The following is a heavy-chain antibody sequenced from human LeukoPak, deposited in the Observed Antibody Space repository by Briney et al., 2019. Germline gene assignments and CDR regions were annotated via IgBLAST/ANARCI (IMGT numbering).Heavy chain of an antibody. CDR2: ISDSGAYT. D-gene: IGHD3-10*01. CDR1: GFTFTKYG. V-gene: IGHV3-23*01. Sequence: GRSLRLSCAASGFTFTKYGMSWVRQAPGKGLEWISTISDSGAYTYYADFVKGRFTVSRNNSKNRVFLEVNSLRAEDTATYFCAKGRILWFGEQSDFDYWGQGTLVTVSS. CDR3: AKGRILWFGEQSDFDY. J-gene: IGHJ4*02.